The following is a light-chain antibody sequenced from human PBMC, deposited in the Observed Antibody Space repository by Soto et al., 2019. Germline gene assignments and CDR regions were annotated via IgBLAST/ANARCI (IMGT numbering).Light chain of an antibody. CDR3: HQYDRSPQT. CDR1: QSVSRSY. Sequence: EIVLTQSPGTLSLSPGERATLSCRASQSVSRSYLAWYQQNLGQAPRLLIYCASSRASGIPDRFSGSGSGTDFTLTISRLEPEDFAVYYCHQYDRSPQTFGQGTKVDIK. CDR2: CAS. J-gene: IGKJ1*01. V-gene: IGKV3-20*01.